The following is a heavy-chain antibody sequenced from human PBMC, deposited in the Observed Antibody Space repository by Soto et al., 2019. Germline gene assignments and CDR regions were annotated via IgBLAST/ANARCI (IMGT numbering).Heavy chain of an antibody. Sequence: GGSLRLSCAASVFTVSSNYMSWVRQAPGKGLEWASVIYSGGSTYYADSVKGRFTISRDNSKNTLYLQMNSLRAEDTAVYYCARSPRVLRFLEWLEAYYYYMDVWGKGTTVTVSS. CDR3: ARSPRVLRFLEWLEAYYYYMDV. D-gene: IGHD3-3*01. CDR2: IYSGGST. CDR1: VFTVSSNY. J-gene: IGHJ6*03. V-gene: IGHV3-66*01.